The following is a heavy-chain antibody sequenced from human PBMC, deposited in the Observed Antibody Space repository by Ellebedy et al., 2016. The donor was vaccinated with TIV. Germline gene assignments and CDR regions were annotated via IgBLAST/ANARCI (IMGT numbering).Heavy chain of an antibody. Sequence: MPGGSLRLSCAVSGGSISSSNWWSWVRQPPGKGLEWIGEIYHSGNTNYNPSLKSRVTISVDNAKNQFSLKLNSLTAADTAVYYCARMGQLWSLGAFDYWGQGTLVTVSS. J-gene: IGHJ4*02. CDR2: IYHSGNT. D-gene: IGHD5-18*01. V-gene: IGHV4-4*02. CDR3: ARMGQLWSLGAFDY. CDR1: GGSISSSNW.